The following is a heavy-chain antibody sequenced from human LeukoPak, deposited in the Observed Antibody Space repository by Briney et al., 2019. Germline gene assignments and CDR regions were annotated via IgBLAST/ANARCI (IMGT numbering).Heavy chain of an antibody. CDR3: ARVFGQTPYGDLRQPFDY. CDR2: ISSSSSYI. D-gene: IGHD4-17*01. CDR1: GFTFSSYS. J-gene: IGHJ4*02. V-gene: IGHV3-21*01. Sequence: KPGGSLRLSCAASGFTFSSYSMNWVRQAPGKGLEWVSSISSSSSYIYYADSVKGRFTISRDNAKNSLYLQMNSLRAEDTAVYYCARVFGQTPYGDLRQPFDYWGQGTLVTVSS.